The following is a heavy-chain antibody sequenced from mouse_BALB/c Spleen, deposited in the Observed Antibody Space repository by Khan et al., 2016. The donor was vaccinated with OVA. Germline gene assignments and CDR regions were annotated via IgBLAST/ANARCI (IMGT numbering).Heavy chain of an antibody. Sequence: QLEESGGGLVQPGGSRKLSCAASGFTFNSYGMHWIRQAPEKGLEWVAYISGDSNTIHYADTVKGRFTISRDNPKNTLFLQMTSLMSEDTAMYYCATSYFYGYYFDYWGPGTTLTVS. V-gene: IGHV5-17*02. CDR2: ISGDSNTI. J-gene: IGHJ2*01. CDR1: GFTFNSYG. CDR3: ATSYFYGYYFDY. D-gene: IGHD1-1*01.